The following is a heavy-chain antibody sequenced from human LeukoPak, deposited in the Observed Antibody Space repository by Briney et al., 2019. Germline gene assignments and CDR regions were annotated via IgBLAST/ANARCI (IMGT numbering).Heavy chain of an antibody. Sequence: PGGSLRLSCAASGFTFSDYAMNWVRQSPGKGLEWVSGIRVGGELYYADSVKGRFTISRDNSENTLYLQMSGLRAEDTAVYHCAKGTGDTGYYFDYWGQGTLVTVSS. V-gene: IGHV3-23*01. CDR1: GFTFSDYA. D-gene: IGHD7-27*01. J-gene: IGHJ4*02. CDR3: AKGTGDTGYYFDY. CDR2: IRVGGEL.